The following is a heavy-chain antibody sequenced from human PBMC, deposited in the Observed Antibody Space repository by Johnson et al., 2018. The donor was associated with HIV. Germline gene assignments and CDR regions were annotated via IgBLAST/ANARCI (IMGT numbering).Heavy chain of an antibody. CDR3: AKDLDYGGNGDPGAFDI. D-gene: IGHD4-23*01. J-gene: IGHJ3*02. Sequence: VQLVESGGGLVQLGRSLRLSCAASGFTFDDYAMHWVRQAPGKGLEWVSGISWNSGSIGYADSVKGRLTISRDNAKNSLYLQMNSLRAEDTALYYCAKDLDYGGNGDPGAFDIWGQGTMATVSS. CDR1: GFTFDDYA. CDR2: ISWNSGSI. V-gene: IGHV3-9*01.